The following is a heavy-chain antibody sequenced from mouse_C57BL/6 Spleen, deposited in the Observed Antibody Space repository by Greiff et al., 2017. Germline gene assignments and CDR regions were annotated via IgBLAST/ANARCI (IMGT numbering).Heavy chain of an antibody. V-gene: IGHV1-42*01. CDR1: GYSFTGYY. J-gene: IGHJ4*01. CDR2: INPSTGGT. CDR3: ARLGDYSNYYAMDY. Sequence: EVQLQQSGPELVKPGASVKISCKASGYSFTGYYMNWVKQSPEKSLEWIGEINPSTGGTTYNQKFKAKATLTVDKSSSTAYMQLKSLTSEDSAVYYCARLGDYSNYYAMDYWGQGTSVTVSS. D-gene: IGHD2-5*01.